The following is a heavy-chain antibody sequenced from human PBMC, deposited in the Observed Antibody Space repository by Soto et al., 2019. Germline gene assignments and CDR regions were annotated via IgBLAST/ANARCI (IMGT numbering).Heavy chain of an antibody. J-gene: IGHJ3*02. CDR1: GYTFTSYA. CDR3: ARETMVRGADWGHDAFDI. D-gene: IGHD3-10*01. V-gene: IGHV1-3*01. CDR2: INAGNGNT. Sequence: ASVKVSCKASGYTFTSYAMHWVRQAPGQRLEWMGWINAGNGNTKYSQKFQGRVTITRDTSASTAYMELSSLRSEDTAVYYCARETMVRGADWGHDAFDIWGQGTMVTVSS.